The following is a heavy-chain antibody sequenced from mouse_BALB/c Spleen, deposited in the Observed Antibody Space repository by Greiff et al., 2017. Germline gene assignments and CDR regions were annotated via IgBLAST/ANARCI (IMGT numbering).Heavy chain of an antibody. Sequence: VQLQQSGAELLRSGASVKLSCTASGFNIKDYYMHWVKQRPEQGLEWIGWIDPENGDTEYAPKFQGKATMTEDTSSNTAYLQLSSLTSEDTAVYYCSAGGRFDYWGQGTTLTVSS. V-gene: IGHV14-4*02. CDR3: SAGGRFDY. CDR2: IDPENGDT. J-gene: IGHJ2*01. CDR1: GFNIKDYY.